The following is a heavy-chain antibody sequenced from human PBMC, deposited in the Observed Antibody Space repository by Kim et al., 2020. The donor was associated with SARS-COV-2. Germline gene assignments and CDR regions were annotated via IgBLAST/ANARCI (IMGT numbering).Heavy chain of an antibody. CDR2: ISSSSSYI. D-gene: IGHD5-18*01. V-gene: IGHV3-21*01. J-gene: IGHJ4*02. CDR1: GFTFSSYS. Sequence: GGSLRLSCAASGFTFSSYSMNWVRQAPGKGLEWVSSISSSSSYIYYADSVKGRFTISRDNAKNSLYLQMNSLRAEDTAVYYCARDRGYSYGYDYWGQGTLVTVSS. CDR3: ARDRGYSYGYDY.